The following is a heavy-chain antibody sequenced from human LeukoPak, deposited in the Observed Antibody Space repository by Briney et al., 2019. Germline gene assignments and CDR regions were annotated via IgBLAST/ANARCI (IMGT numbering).Heavy chain of an antibody. J-gene: IGHJ6*03. Sequence: PGGSLRLSCAASGFTFNTYAMSWVRQAPGKGLEWVSAISGSGGSTYYADSVKGRFTISRDNSKNTLYLQMNSLRAEDTAVYYCAKNVREADWYYYYMDVWGKGTTVTVSS. CDR3: AKNVREADWYYYYMDV. V-gene: IGHV3-23*01. CDR2: ISGSGGST. CDR1: GFTFNTYA. D-gene: IGHD3-9*01.